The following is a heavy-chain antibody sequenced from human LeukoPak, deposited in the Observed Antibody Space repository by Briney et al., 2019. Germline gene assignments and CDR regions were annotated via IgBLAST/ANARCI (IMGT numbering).Heavy chain of an antibody. CDR2: ISGSSETI. J-gene: IGHJ4*02. CDR1: GFTFSTYS. D-gene: IGHD3-16*01. V-gene: IGHV3-48*02. CDR3: VSRPRGIYYFEY. Sequence: PGGSLRLSCAASGFTFSTYSINWVRQAPGKGLEWVSVISGSSETIFYADSVKGRFTISRDNAKNSVYLQMNTLRDEDTAVYYCVSRPRGIYYFEYWGQGTLVTASS.